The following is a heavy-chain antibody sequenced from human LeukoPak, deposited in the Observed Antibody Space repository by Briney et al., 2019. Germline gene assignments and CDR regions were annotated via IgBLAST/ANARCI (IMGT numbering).Heavy chain of an antibody. CDR2: IYYSGST. D-gene: IGHD3-22*01. CDR3: ARVNYYYDSYDAFDI. CDR1: GGSISSYY. Sequence: SETLSLTCTVSGGSISSYYWSWIRQPPGKGLEWIGYIYYSGSTNYNPSLKSRVTISVDTSKNQFSLKLSSVTAADTAVYYCARVNYYYDSYDAFDIWGQGTMVTVSS. V-gene: IGHV4-59*01. J-gene: IGHJ3*02.